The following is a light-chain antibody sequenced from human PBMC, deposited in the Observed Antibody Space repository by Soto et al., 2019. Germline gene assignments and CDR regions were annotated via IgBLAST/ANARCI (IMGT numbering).Light chain of an antibody. CDR3: QQRSNWPPYP. J-gene: IGKJ2*01. V-gene: IGKV3-11*01. Sequence: EIVLTQSPATLSLSPGERATLSCRASQSVSSYLAWYQQKPGQAPRLLIYDASSRATGIPARFSGSGSGTDVTLTISSLEPEDFAVYYCQQRSNWPPYPFGQGTKLEIK. CDR2: DAS. CDR1: QSVSSY.